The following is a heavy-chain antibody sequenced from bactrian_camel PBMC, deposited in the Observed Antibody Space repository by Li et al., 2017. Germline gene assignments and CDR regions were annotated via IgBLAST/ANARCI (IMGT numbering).Heavy chain of an antibody. Sequence: VQLVESGGGLVQPGGSLRLSCAASGFGFSGYGMSWVRQAPGKGLEWVSTIASDGNAYYADSVKGRFTISRDNAKNTVYLQLSSLKTEEMAMYYCTKSGGRSYASGYNFWGQGT. CDR3: TKSGGRSYASGYNF. CDR1: GFGFSGYG. J-gene: IGHJ4*01. V-gene: IGHV3S10*01. D-gene: IGHD1*01. CDR2: IASDGNA.